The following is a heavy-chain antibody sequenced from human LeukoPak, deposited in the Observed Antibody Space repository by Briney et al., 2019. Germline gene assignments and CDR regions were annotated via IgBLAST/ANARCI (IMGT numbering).Heavy chain of an antibody. CDR1: GFTFSSYD. CDR3: ARSRGDYVFDY. D-gene: IGHD4-17*01. CDR2: IGTAGDT. V-gene: IGHV3-13*01. Sequence: GGSLRLSCAASGFTFSSYDMHWVRQATGKGLEWVPAIGTAGDTYYPGSVKGRFTISRENAKNSLYLQMNSLRAGDTAVYYCARSRGDYVFDYWGQGTLVTVSS. J-gene: IGHJ4*02.